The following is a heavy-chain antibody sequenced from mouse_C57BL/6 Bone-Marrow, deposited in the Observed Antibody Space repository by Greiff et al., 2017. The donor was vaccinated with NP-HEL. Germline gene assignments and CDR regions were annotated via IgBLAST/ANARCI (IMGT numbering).Heavy chain of an antibody. CDR3: ARRRIYGPFDY. J-gene: IGHJ2*01. CDR2: IDPSDSET. V-gene: IGHV1-52*01. D-gene: IGHD1-1*02. Sequence: VQLQQPGAELVRPGSSVKLSCKASGYTFTSYWMHWVKQRPIQGLEWIGNIDPSDSETHYNQKFKDKATLTVDKSSSTAYMQLSSLTSEDSAVYYCARRRIYGPFDYWGQGTTLTVSS. CDR1: GYTFTSYW.